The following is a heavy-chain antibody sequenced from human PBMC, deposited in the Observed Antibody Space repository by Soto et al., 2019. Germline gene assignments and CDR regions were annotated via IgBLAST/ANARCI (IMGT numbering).Heavy chain of an antibody. V-gene: IGHV4-30-2*01. CDR3: ASGLVTTLHY. CDR1: GGSISSGGYS. D-gene: IGHD4-17*01. J-gene: IGHJ4*02. CDR2: SYHSGST. Sequence: QLQLQESGSGLVKSSQTLSLTCAVSGGSISSGGYSWSWIRQPPGKGLEWIGYSYHSGSTYYNPSRKSRVTISVDRAKTQFSLKLSSVTAADKAVYYCASGLVTTLHYWGQGTLGTVSS.